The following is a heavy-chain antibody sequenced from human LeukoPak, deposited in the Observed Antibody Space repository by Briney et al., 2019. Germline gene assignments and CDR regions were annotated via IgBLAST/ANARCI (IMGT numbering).Heavy chain of an antibody. Sequence: KSSETLSLTCAVYGGSFSGYYWSWIRQPPGKGLEWIGEINHSGSTNYNPSLKSHVTISVDTSKNQFSLKLSAVTAADTAVYYCARGRKGRQHEPDYWGQGTLVTVS. J-gene: IGHJ4*02. CDR2: INHSGST. V-gene: IGHV4-34*01. D-gene: IGHD1-1*01. CDR3: ARGRKGRQHEPDY. CDR1: GGSFSGYY.